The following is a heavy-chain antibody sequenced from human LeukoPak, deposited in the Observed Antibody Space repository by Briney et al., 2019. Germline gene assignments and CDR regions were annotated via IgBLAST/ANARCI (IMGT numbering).Heavy chain of an antibody. CDR1: GFTVSSKY. V-gene: IGHV3-66*01. J-gene: IGHJ4*02. CDR2: IHPGGTI. D-gene: IGHD6-19*01. CDR3: AMYSSAWYAVY. Sequence: GGSLRLSCAASGFTVSSKYMGWVRQAPGTGLEWVSVIHPGGTIYYADYVKGTFTISRDNSKNTLYLKMNTLRVEDTAVYYCAMYSSAWYAVYWGQGTLVTVSS.